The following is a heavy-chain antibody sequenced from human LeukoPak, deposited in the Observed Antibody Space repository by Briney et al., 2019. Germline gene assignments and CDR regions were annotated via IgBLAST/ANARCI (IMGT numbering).Heavy chain of an antibody. J-gene: IGHJ4*02. D-gene: IGHD3-22*01. CDR3: ARVPKNYYDSSGSY. V-gene: IGHV3-30-3*01. Sequence: SLRLSCAASGFTFSNYAMHWVRQAPSKGLEWVAVISYDGSIKYYADSVKGRFTISRDNSKNTLYLQMNSLRAEDTAVYYCARVPKNYYDSSGSYWGQGTLVTVSS. CDR1: GFTFSNYA. CDR2: ISYDGSIK.